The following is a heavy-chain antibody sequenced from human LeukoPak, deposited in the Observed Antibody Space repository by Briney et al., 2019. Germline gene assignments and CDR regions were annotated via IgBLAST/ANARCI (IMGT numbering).Heavy chain of an antibody. CDR3: ARVGHYSNWGTQWFDP. J-gene: IGHJ5*02. V-gene: IGHV4-39*07. CDR2: AYYTGGT. CDR1: GASISSSIYY. Sequence: SETLSLTCTVSGASISSSIYYWSWIRQPPGKGLEWIGTAYYTGGTYYNPSLNRRVTISVDTSKNQFSLKLTSVTAADTAVYFCARVGHYSNWGTQWFDPWGRGTLVTVSS. D-gene: IGHD7-27*01.